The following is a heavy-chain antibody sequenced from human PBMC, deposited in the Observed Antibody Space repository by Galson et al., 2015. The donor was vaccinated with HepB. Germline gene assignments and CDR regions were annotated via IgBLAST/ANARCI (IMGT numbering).Heavy chain of an antibody. J-gene: IGHJ6*02. CDR3: ARDVPLVDYGSGSYTYQHYYYGMDV. CDR1: GFTFSSYS. D-gene: IGHD3-10*01. V-gene: IGHV3-21*01. CDR2: ISSSSSYI. Sequence: SLRLSCAASGFTFSSYSMNWVRQAPGKGLEWVSSISSSSSYIYYADSVKGRFTISRDNAKNSLYLQMNSLRAEDTAVYYCARDVPLVDYGSGSYTYQHYYYGMDVWGQGTTVTVSS.